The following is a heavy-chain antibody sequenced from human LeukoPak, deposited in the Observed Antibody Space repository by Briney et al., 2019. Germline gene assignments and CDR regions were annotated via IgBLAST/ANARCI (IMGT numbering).Heavy chain of an antibody. CDR2: INSLSPRAI. D-gene: IGHD6-6*01. CDR3: AGHARGSYLVH. V-gene: IGHV3-11*01. Sequence: GGSLRLSCAASGFTFSDYYMSWIRQAPGKGLEWVSLINSLSPRAISYGDSVKGRFTTSRDDATNSLFLQMNSLKVEDTAIYYCAGHARGSYLVHWGQGILVTVST. CDR1: GFTFSDYY. J-gene: IGHJ4*02.